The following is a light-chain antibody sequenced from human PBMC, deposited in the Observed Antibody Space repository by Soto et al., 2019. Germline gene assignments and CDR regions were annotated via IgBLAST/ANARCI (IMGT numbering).Light chain of an antibody. Sequence: DIQMTQSPSSLSASVGDRVTITCRASQSISSYLNWYQQKPGKAPKLLIYAASSLQSGVPSRFSGHGSGTDLTLTISSLQPEDFATYCCQQRYSTPLTFGGGTKVEIK. V-gene: IGKV1-39*01. CDR3: QQRYSTPLT. CDR2: AAS. J-gene: IGKJ4*01. CDR1: QSISSY.